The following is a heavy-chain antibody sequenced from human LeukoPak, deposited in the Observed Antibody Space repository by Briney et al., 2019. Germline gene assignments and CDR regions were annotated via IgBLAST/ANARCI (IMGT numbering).Heavy chain of an antibody. V-gene: IGHV4-59*01. CDR3: ARKIVGASDAFDI. J-gene: IGHJ3*02. CDR2: IYYSGST. CDR1: GGSISSYY. Sequence: SSETLSLTCTVSGGSISSYYWSWIRQPPGKGLEWIGYIYYSGSTNYNPSLKSRVTILVDTSKNQFSLKLSSVTAADTAVYYCARKIVGASDAFDIWGQGTMVTVSS. D-gene: IGHD1-26*01.